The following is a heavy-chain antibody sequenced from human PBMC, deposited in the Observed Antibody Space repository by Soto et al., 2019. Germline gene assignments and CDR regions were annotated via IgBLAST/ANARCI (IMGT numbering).Heavy chain of an antibody. CDR3: ARRDSYGSLDY. CDR2: IFPGDSET. Sequence: DVQLVQSGAEVKKPGESLKISCKAFVYNFPNYWIGWVRQMPGKGLEWMGRIFPGDSETRYSPSFQGHVTISADKPINTADLQWNSLEASDTAMYFCARRDSYGSLDYWGQGILVTVSS. CDR1: VYNFPNYW. J-gene: IGHJ4*02. V-gene: IGHV5-51*01. D-gene: IGHD5-18*01.